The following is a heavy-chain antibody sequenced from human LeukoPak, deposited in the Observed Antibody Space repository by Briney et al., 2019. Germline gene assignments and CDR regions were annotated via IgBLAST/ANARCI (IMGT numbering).Heavy chain of an antibody. V-gene: IGHV3-23*01. J-gene: IGHJ4*02. Sequence: GGSLGLSCAASGFTFSSYAMSWVRQAPGKGLEWVSAISGSGGSTYYADSVKGRFTISRDNSKNTLYLQMNSLRAEDTAVYYCAKIFHRYGLFDYWGQGTLVTVSS. D-gene: IGHD2/OR15-2a*01. CDR3: AKIFHRYGLFDY. CDR1: GFTFSSYA. CDR2: ISGSGGST.